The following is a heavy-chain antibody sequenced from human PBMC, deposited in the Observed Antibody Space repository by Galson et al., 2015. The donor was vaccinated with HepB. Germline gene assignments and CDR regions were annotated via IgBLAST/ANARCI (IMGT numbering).Heavy chain of an antibody. Sequence: SLRLSCAASGFTSSSYAMSWVRQAPGEGLEWVSSISGSAGSTYYADSVGGRVTISRDNSKNTLDLQMNSLRAEETAVYYCAKFIMVRGVVFYYHGRDVWGQGTTVTVSS. CDR3: AKFIMVRGVVFYYHGRDV. D-gene: IGHD3-10*01. V-gene: IGHV3-23*01. CDR2: ISGSAGST. J-gene: IGHJ6*02. CDR1: GFTSSSYA.